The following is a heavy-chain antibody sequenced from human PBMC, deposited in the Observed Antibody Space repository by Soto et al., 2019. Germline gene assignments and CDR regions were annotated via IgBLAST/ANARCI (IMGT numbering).Heavy chain of an antibody. J-gene: IGHJ5*02. CDR3: ARPHGGSSGWDNWFDP. Sequence: QVQLQESGPGLVKPSETLSLTCTVSGGSISSYYWSWIRQPPGKGLEWIGYIYYSGSTNYNPSLKSRVTISVDTSKNQVSQKLRSVTAADTAVYYCARPHGGSSGWDNWFDPWGQGTLVTVSS. CDR1: GGSISSYY. D-gene: IGHD6-25*01. V-gene: IGHV4-59*01. CDR2: IYYSGST.